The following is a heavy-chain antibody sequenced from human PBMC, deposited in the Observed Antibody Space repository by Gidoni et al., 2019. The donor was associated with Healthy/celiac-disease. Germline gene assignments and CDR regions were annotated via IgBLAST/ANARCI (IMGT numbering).Heavy chain of an antibody. CDR2: ISAYNGNT. CDR3: ARDLEGITIFGVVMDAFDI. V-gene: IGHV1-18*01. Sequence: QVQLVPSGAEVKKPGASVKVSCKSSGYTFTSYGISWVRQAPGQGLEWMGWISAYNGNTNYAQKLQGRVTMTTDTSTSTAYMELRSLRADDTAVYYCARDLEGITIFGVVMDAFDIWGQGTMVTVSS. CDR1: GYTFTSYG. J-gene: IGHJ3*02. D-gene: IGHD3-3*01.